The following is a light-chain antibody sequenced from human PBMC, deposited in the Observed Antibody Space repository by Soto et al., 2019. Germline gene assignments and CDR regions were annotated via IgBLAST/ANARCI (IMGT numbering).Light chain of an antibody. CDR1: SSDVGNYNY. CDR3: CSYAGSYTWV. CDR2: DVA. V-gene: IGLV2-11*01. J-gene: IGLJ3*02. Sequence: QSALTQPRSVSGSPGQSVTISCTGTSSDVGNYNYVAWYRQHPGKAPKLMIYDVAQRPSGVPDRFSGSKSGNTASLTISGLQAEDGADYYCCSYAGSYTWVFGGGTKLTVL.